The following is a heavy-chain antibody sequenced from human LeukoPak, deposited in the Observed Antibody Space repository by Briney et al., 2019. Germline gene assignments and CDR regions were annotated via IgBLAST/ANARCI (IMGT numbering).Heavy chain of an antibody. D-gene: IGHD2-21*02. CDR2: INHSGST. J-gene: IGHJ4*02. CDR1: GGSFSGYC. CDR3: ARGQAYCGGDCYADY. V-gene: IGHV4-34*01. Sequence: TSSETLSLTCAVYGGSFSGYCWSWIRQPPGKGLEWIGEINHSGSTNYNPSLKSRLTISVDTSKNQFSLKLSSVTAADTAVYYCARGQAYCGGDCYADYWGQGTLVTVSS.